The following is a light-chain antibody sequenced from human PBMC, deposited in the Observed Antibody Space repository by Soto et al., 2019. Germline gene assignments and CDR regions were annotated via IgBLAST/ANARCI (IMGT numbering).Light chain of an antibody. J-gene: IGKJ5*01. Sequence: DIQLAQSPSTLSASIGDTVTITCRASQGISGRLAWYQHKPGKAPKLLIYAASSLQSGVPSRFSGSGSGTDFSLTISSLQPEDFATYYCQQSYSTRITFGQGTRLEIK. V-gene: IGKV1-39*01. CDR3: QQSYSTRIT. CDR2: AAS. CDR1: QGISGR.